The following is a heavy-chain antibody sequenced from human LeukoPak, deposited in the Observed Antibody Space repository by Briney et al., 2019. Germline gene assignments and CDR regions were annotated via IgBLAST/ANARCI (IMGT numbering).Heavy chain of an antibody. Sequence: GGSLRLSCAASGFTFSTYAMSWVRQAPGKGLEWVSAIGGSGGSTYYADSVKGRFTISRDNAKNSLYLQMNSLRAEDTAVYYCARQAFSTYYDFWSGPTNFDYWGQGTLVTVSS. V-gene: IGHV3-23*01. CDR2: IGGSGGST. D-gene: IGHD3-3*01. CDR1: GFTFSTYA. J-gene: IGHJ4*02. CDR3: ARQAFSTYYDFWSGPTNFDY.